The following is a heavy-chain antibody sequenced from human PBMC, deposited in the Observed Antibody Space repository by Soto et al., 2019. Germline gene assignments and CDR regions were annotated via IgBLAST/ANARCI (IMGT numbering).Heavy chain of an antibody. CDR2: ISASGGRT. D-gene: IGHD6-13*01. CDR3: ARDGATSVSSSWYY. V-gene: IGHV3-23*01. J-gene: IGHJ4*02. CDR1: GVTFNNYG. Sequence: TGGSLRLSCAASGVTFNNYGMNWVRHIPGKGLEWVSGISASGGRTYYADSVKGRFTISRDNSKNTLYLLMNSLRAEDTAVYYCARDGATSVSSSWYYWGPGTLVTVSS.